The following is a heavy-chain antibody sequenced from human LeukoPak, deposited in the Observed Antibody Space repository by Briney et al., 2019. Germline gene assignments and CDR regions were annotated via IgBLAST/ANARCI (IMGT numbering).Heavy chain of an antibody. Sequence: GGPLRLSCAPSGFTFSRHGMHWVRQAPGKGLEWVAIISNDGSRKYYAHSVEGRFTISRDNSKNTLYLQMDSLRAEDTAVYYCARDRAWNYFDYWGQGTLVTVSS. CDR2: ISNDGSRK. D-gene: IGHD3-3*01. J-gene: IGHJ4*02. CDR1: GFTFSRHG. CDR3: ARDRAWNYFDY. V-gene: IGHV3-30*03.